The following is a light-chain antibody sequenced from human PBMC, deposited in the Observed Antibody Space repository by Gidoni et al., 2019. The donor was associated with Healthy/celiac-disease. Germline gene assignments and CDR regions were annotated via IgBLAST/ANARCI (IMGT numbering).Light chain of an antibody. CDR3: QQSYSTLIFT. CDR1: QSISSY. V-gene: IGKV1-39*01. Sequence: DIQMTQSPSSLSASAGDRVTITCRASQSISSYLNWYQQKPGKAPKLLIYAASSLQSGVPSRFSGSGSGTDFTLTISSLQPEDFATYYCQQSYSTLIFTFGPGTKVDIK. J-gene: IGKJ3*01. CDR2: AAS.